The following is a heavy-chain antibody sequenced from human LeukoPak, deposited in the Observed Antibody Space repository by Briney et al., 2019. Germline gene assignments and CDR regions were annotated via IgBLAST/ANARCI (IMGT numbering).Heavy chain of an antibody. Sequence: SETLSLTCTVSGGSISSYYWSWIRQPAGKGLEWIGRIYTSGSTNYNPSLKSRVTMSVDTSENQFSLKLSSVTAADTAVYYCARVSPGYSSGWPLTQEKYYFDYWGQGTLVTVSS. CDR2: IYTSGST. D-gene: IGHD6-19*01. V-gene: IGHV4-4*07. CDR1: GGSISSYY. CDR3: ARVSPGYSSGWPLTQEKYYFDY. J-gene: IGHJ4*02.